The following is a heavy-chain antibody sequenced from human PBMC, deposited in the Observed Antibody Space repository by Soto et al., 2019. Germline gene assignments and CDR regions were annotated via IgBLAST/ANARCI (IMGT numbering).Heavy chain of an antibody. D-gene: IGHD3-22*01. J-gene: IGHJ4*02. Sequence: PGGSLRLSCAISGFSVSSNYLSWVRQAPGKGLEWVSVHYSGGSTYYADSVQGRFTISRDNSKNTLYLQMRSLRAEDTAIYQCVKPPGYYYDSSTYYTVWGQGTLVTVSS. V-gene: IGHV3-66*02. CDR1: GFSVSSNY. CDR2: HYSGGST. CDR3: VKPPGYYYDSSTYYTV.